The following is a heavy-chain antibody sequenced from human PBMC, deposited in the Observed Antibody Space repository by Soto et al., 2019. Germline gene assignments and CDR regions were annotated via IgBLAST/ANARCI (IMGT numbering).Heavy chain of an antibody. CDR2: IIPYYNTL. CDR3: ASGASRWYPYCFDS. V-gene: IGHV1-69*01. Sequence: QAQVVQSGAEVRKPGSSVKLSCKASEGTFNSYAIAWVRQAPGQGLEWMGGIIPYYNTLNYAQKFQDRVTITADDSTNTVYMELSSLRSDDTAVHFCASGASRWYPYCFDSWAQGTLVTVSS. CDR1: EGTFNSYA. J-gene: IGHJ4*02. D-gene: IGHD6-13*01.